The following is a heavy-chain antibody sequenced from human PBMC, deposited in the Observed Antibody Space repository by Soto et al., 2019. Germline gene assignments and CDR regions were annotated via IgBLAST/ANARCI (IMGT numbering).Heavy chain of an antibody. V-gene: IGHV4-39*01. CDR1: GGSIGSSSYY. Sequence: QLQLQESGPGLLRPSETLSLTCTVSGGSIGSSSYYWGWIRQPPGKGLEWIGNIYYSGNTFYNPSLKSLVPISVDTSKNQFYLHLTSVTAADTAIFYCASIAAPGTTHFDYWGQGTLVTVSS. CDR3: ASIAAPGTTHFDY. CDR2: IYYSGNT. J-gene: IGHJ4*02. D-gene: IGHD6-13*01.